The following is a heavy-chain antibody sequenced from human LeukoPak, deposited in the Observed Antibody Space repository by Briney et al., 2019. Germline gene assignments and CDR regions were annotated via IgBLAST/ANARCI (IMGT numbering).Heavy chain of an antibody. J-gene: IGHJ4*02. Sequence: GGSLRLSCAASGFTFSDHYMDWVRQAPGKGLEWVGRIRNRAYSYTTEYAASVKGRFITSRDDSKNSLDLQMNSLKIEDTAVYYCTRRGGSPPGPDYWGQGTLVTVSS. V-gene: IGHV3-72*01. CDR1: GFTFSDHY. CDR2: IRNRAYSYTT. CDR3: TRRGGSPPGPDY. D-gene: IGHD1-26*01.